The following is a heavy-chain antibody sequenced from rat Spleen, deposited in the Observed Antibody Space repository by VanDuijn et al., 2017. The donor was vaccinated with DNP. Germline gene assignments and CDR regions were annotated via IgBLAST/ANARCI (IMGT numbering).Heavy chain of an antibody. J-gene: IGHJ2*01. D-gene: IGHD1-11*01. Sequence: EVQLVESGGGLVQPGRSLRLSCAASGFTFSDCNMAWVRQAPKTGLEWVATISYDGSSTYYRDSVKGRFTISRDNAKSILYLQMDSLRSEDTATFYCTTDFERGYWGQGVMVTVSS. CDR3: TTDFERGY. CDR1: GFTFSDCN. CDR2: ISYDGSST. V-gene: IGHV5-7*01.